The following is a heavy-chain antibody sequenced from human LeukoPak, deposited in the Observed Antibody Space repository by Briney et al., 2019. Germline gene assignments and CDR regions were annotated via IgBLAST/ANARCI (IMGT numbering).Heavy chain of an antibody. Sequence: GGSLRLSCAASGFTFSYYAMSWVRQAPGKGLEWVSSISGSGSSTYYADSVKGRFTISRDNPKNTLYLQMNSLRAEDTAVYYCTKDQRGYGCIVDYWGQGTLVTISS. J-gene: IGHJ4*02. CDR1: GFTFSYYA. D-gene: IGHD3-10*01. CDR3: TKDQRGYGCIVDY. CDR2: ISGSGSST. V-gene: IGHV3-23*01.